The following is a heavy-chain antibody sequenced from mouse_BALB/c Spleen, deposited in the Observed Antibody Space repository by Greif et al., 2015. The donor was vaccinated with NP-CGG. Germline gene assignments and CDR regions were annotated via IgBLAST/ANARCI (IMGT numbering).Heavy chain of an antibody. Sequence: QVQLQQSGSVLVRPGASVKLSCKASGYTFTSSWMHWAKQRPGQGLEWIGEIHPNSGNTNYNEKFKGKATLTVDTSSSTAYVDLSSLTSEDSAVYYCARGDYGSSSDYWGQGTTLTVSS. V-gene: IGHV1S130*01. CDR3: ARGDYGSSSDY. J-gene: IGHJ2*01. D-gene: IGHD1-1*01. CDR1: GYTFTSSW. CDR2: IHPNSGNT.